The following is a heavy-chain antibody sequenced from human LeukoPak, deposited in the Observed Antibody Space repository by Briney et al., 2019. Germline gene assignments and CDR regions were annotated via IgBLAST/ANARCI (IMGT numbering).Heavy chain of an antibody. CDR2: ISWDGGST. Sequence: GGSLRLSCAASGFTFDDYTMHWVRQAPGKGLEWVSLISWDGGSTYYADSVKGRFTISRDNSKNSLYLQMNSLRTEDTALYYCARQSGDVTIFGVVMGMDVWGQGTTVTVSS. V-gene: IGHV3-43*01. J-gene: IGHJ6*02. D-gene: IGHD3-3*01. CDR1: GFTFDDYT. CDR3: ARQSGDVTIFGVVMGMDV.